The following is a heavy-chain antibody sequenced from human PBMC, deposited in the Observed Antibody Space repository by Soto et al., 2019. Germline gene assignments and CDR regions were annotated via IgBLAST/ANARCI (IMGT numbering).Heavy chain of an antibody. CDR3: SRDFMGMHSIGAAEGNFDY. CDR1: GDSVSSNSAA. J-gene: IGHJ4*02. Sequence: SQTLSLTCAISGDSVSSNSAAWNWIRQSPSRGLEWLGRTYYRSKWYNDYAVSVKSRITINPDTSKNQFSLQLNSVTPEDTAVFFCSRDFMGMHSIGAAEGNFDYWGQGTLVTVSS. V-gene: IGHV6-1*01. CDR2: TYYRSKWYN. D-gene: IGHD6-13*01.